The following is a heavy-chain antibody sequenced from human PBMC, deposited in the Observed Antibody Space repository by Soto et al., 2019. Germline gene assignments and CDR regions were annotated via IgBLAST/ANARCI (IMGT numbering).Heavy chain of an antibody. D-gene: IGHD6-13*01. CDR1: GFTFSSYA. Sequence: PGGSVRLSCAASGFTFSSYAMHWVRQAPGKGLEWVAVISYDGSNKYYADSVKGRFTISRDNSKNTLYLQMNSLRAEDTAVYYCASPEAAAGNWFDPWGQGTLVTVSS. CDR2: ISYDGSNK. CDR3: ASPEAAAGNWFDP. J-gene: IGHJ5*02. V-gene: IGHV3-30-3*01.